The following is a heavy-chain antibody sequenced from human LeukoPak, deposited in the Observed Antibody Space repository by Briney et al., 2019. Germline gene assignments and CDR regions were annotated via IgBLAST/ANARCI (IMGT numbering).Heavy chain of an antibody. J-gene: IGHJ3*02. V-gene: IGHV4-59*11. D-gene: IGHD1-14*01. CDR2: ISYIGSA. CDR1: DASISGHY. Sequence: PSETLSLTCTVSDASISGHYLTWIRQPPGKGLEWIGYISYIGSANYNPSLKSRVTISVDTSKNQFSLKLSSVAAADTAVYYCARDKISINAFDMWGQGTMVTVSS. CDR3: ARDKISINAFDM.